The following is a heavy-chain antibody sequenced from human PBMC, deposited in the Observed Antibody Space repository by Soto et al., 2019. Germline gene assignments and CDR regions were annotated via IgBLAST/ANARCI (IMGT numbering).Heavy chain of an antibody. CDR1: GFTFSSYG. CDR3: ARVGRGSGGPGFDY. J-gene: IGHJ4*02. D-gene: IGHD3-10*01. CDR2: IWYDGSNK. V-gene: IGHV3-33*01. Sequence: QVQLVESGGGMVQPGRSLRLSCAASGFTFSSYGMHWVRQAPGKGLEWVAVIWYDGSNKYYADSVKGRFTISRDNSKNTLYLQMNSLRAEDTAVYYCARVGRGSGGPGFDYWGQGTLVTVSS.